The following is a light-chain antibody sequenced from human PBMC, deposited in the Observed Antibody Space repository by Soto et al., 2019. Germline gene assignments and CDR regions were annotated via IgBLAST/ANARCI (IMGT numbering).Light chain of an antibody. CDR3: SSYTSSTTPV. CDR2: EVS. J-gene: IGLJ2*01. V-gene: IGLV2-14*01. CDR1: SSDVGGYAY. Sequence: QSVLTQPASVSGSPGQTITISCTGTSSDVGGYAYVSWYQQYPGKVPKLVISEVSNRTSGVSHRFSGSRSGNTASLTISGLQAEDEADYHCSSYTSSTTPVFGGGTKVTVL.